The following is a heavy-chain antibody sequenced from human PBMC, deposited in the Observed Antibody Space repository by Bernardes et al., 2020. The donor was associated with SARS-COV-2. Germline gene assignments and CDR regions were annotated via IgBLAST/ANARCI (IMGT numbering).Heavy chain of an antibody. CDR1: GDSISSSFYC. Sequence: SETLSLTCTVSGDSISSSFYCWGWIRQSPGKGLEWIGSIYYTGSTYYSPSLRSRVTVSVDTSKNQFSLGLTSVTPEDTAVYFCARHGLRELNYIDSWGQGALVTVSS. D-gene: IGHD1-26*01. J-gene: IGHJ4*02. CDR2: IYYTGST. CDR3: ARHGLRELNYIDS. V-gene: IGHV4-39*01.